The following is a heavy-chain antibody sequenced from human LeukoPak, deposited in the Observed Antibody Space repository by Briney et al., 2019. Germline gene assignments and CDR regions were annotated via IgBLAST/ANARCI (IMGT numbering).Heavy chain of an antibody. CDR1: GFTFDDYG. D-gene: IGHD3-22*01. J-gene: IGHJ4*02. V-gene: IGHV3-69-1*01. Sequence: GGSLRLSCAASGFTFDDYGMNWVRQAPGKGLEWISYTSTSSYTNYADSVKGRFTISRDNAKNSLFLQMNSLRAEDTAVYYCARMPPPPNDSSGYYSDYWGQGTLVTVSS. CDR2: TSTSSYT. CDR3: ARMPPPPNDSSGYYSDY.